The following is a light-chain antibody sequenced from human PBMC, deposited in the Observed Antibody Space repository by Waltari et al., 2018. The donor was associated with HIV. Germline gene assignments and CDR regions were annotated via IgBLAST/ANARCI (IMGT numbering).Light chain of an antibody. CDR2: EVT. CDR1: TRNVGGYYL. CDR3: CSYTGTNPFLL. Sequence: QSALTHPASVSGSPGQSVTTPSYATTRNVGGYYLVSWYQQHPGIAPKVIIYEVTQRPSGVSSRFSGSKSGNTASLTISGLQAEDEANYYCCSYTGTNPFLLFGGGTKLTVL. V-gene: IGLV2-23*02. J-gene: IGLJ2*01.